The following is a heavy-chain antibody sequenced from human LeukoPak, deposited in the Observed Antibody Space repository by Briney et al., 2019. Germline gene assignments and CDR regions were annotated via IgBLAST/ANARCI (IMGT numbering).Heavy chain of an antibody. CDR1: GYTFTSYD. D-gene: IGHD6-13*01. CDR3: AKAPSPHSSSWFDY. V-gene: IGHV1-8*03. J-gene: IGHJ4*02. CDR2: MNPNSGNT. Sequence: GASVKVSCKASGYTFTSYDINWVRQATGQGLEWMGWMNPNSGNTGYAQKFQGRVTITRNTSISTAYMELSSLRSEDTAVYYCAKAPSPHSSSWFDYWGQGTLVTVSS.